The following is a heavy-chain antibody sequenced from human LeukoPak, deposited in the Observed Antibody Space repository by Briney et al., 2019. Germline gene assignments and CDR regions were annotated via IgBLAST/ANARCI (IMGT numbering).Heavy chain of an antibody. J-gene: IGHJ3*02. V-gene: IGHV3-48*01. CDR1: GFTFSDYT. D-gene: IGHD6-19*01. Sequence: GGSLRLSCAASGFTFSDYTMNWVRQAPGKGLEWVSSISSSSSSMYYADSVKGRFTISRDNSKNTLYLQMNSLRAEDTAVYYCARDGSGSDAFDIWGQGTMVTVSS. CDR3: ARDGSGSDAFDI. CDR2: ISSSSSSM.